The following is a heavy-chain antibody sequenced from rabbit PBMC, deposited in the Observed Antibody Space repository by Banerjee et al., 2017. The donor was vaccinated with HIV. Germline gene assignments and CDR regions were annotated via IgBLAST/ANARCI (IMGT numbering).Heavy chain of an antibody. V-gene: IGHV1S45*01. Sequence: QEQLEESGGDLVKPEGSLTLTCTASGLDFSSSYYMCWVRQAPGKGPEWIACIYAGDGSTDYASWAKGRFTISKTSSTTVTLQMTSLTAADTATYFCARDLGSYAGYGYTDLWGPGTLVTVS. CDR2: IYAGDGST. D-gene: IGHD7-1*01. CDR1: GLDFSSSYY. CDR3: ARDLGSYAGYGYTDL. J-gene: IGHJ6*01.